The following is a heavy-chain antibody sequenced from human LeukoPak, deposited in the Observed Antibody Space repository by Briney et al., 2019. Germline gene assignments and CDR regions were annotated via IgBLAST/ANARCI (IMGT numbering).Heavy chain of an antibody. D-gene: IGHD2-15*01. Sequence: ASVKVSCKASGYRFTGYYMHWVRQAPGQGLEWMAWINPKSGDTFFAPKFQGRVTMTTDTSTSTAYMELRSLRSDDTAVYYCARHGGSPPRYYYYMDVWGKGTTVTISS. CDR2: INPKSGDT. V-gene: IGHV1-2*02. CDR3: ARHGGSPPRYYYYMDV. J-gene: IGHJ6*03. CDR1: GYRFTGYY.